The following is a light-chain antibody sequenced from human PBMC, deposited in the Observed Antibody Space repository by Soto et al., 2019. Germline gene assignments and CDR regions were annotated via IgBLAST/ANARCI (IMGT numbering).Light chain of an antibody. V-gene: IGKV1-39*01. J-gene: IGKJ1*01. CDR2: ATS. CDR3: QQGYSSRWT. Sequence: DIQMTQSPSSLSASVGERVTITSRASQNIRSYLNWYQQKPGKATQLLIYATSSLQTGVPSRFSASGSGTDLSLVISDLQPEDSATYYCQQGYSSRWTSGRGTKVDIK. CDR1: QNIRSY.